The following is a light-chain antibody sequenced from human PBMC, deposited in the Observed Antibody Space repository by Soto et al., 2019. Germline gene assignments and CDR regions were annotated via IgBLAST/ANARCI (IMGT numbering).Light chain of an antibody. CDR2: WTS. CDR1: QMVTNN. Sequence: EIVMTQSPATLSVSHGERVTLSCRASQMVTNNIAWYQQKPGKAPRLIIDWTSTRATGTPARFSGSGSGTEFTLTISSLQSEAFAAYFCQHYNNWPRTFGGGTKVEIK. J-gene: IGKJ4*01. CDR3: QHYNNWPRT. V-gene: IGKV3D-15*01.